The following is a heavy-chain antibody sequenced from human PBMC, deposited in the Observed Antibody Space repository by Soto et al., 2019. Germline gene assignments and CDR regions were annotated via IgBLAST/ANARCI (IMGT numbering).Heavy chain of an antibody. J-gene: IGHJ6*02. CDR3: VKGSRGKYCYYYNGVDV. CDR1: GFNFNNFA. D-gene: IGHD2-15*01. V-gene: IGHV3-64D*06. Sequence: PGGSLRLSCAGSGFNFNNFAMHWVRQAPGTGLEYVSSISDSGGSTFHADSVKGRFIISRDNSKGTLFLHMSSLRVEDTAVYYCVKGSRGKYCYYYNGVDVWGQGTTVTVSS. CDR2: ISDSGGST.